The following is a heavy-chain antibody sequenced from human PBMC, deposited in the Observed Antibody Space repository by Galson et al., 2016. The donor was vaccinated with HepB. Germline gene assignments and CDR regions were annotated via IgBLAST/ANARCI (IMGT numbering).Heavy chain of an antibody. Sequence: SLRLSCAASGFNFRPYDMHWVRQAPGKGLEWVTSVSYDGETKFNADSVKGRFSISRDNSKNTVSLQMSGLRGEDSALYYCVKQGPAALHSHFDFWGQGTLVTVSS. V-gene: IGHV3-30*03. D-gene: IGHD2-2*01. CDR2: VSYDGETK. J-gene: IGHJ4*02. CDR3: VKQGPAALHSHFDF. CDR1: GFNFRPYD.